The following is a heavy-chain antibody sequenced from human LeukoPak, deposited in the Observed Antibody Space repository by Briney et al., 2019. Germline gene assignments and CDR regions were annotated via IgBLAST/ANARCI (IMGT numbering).Heavy chain of an antibody. V-gene: IGHV4-61*01. CDR1: GGSISSGSYY. D-gene: IGHD5-18*01. CDR3: ARNGGWSGYTTYYYYMDV. CDR2: IYYSGST. Sequence: PSETLSLTCTVSGGSISSGSYYWSWIRQPPGKGLEWIGYIYYSGSTNYNPSLKSRVTISVDTSKNQFSLKLTSVTAADTAVYYCARNGGWSGYTTYYYYMDVWGKGTTVTVSS. J-gene: IGHJ6*03.